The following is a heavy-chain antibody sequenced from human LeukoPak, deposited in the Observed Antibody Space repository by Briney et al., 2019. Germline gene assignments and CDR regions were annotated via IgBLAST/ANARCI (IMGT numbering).Heavy chain of an antibody. V-gene: IGHV3-74*01. Sequence: GGSLRLSCAASGFSFSNCWMHWVRQVPGKGLVWVSCINGDGSTRNYADSVKGRFTISRDNAKNTLYLQMNSLRAEDTAVYYCASASSHRIAAGGDYWGQGTLVTVSS. D-gene: IGHD6-13*01. CDR3: ASASSHRIAAGGDY. CDR2: INGDGSTR. J-gene: IGHJ4*02. CDR1: GFSFSNCW.